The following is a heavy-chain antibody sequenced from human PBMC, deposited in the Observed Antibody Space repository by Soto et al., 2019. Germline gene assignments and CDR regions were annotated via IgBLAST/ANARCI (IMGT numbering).Heavy chain of an antibody. D-gene: IGHD3-22*01. CDR1: GGTFSKYA. J-gene: IGHJ6*02. CDR3: ARPLRDRNFYYGLAV. Sequence: QVQLVQSGAELKKPGSSVKVSYKASGGTFSKYAISWVRQAPGQGLEWLGGIIPMFGTPNYAQKFQGRVTISADESTTSAYLELSSLRSADTAVYFCARPLRDRNFYYGLAVWGQGTTVTVSS. CDR2: IIPMFGTP. V-gene: IGHV1-69*01.